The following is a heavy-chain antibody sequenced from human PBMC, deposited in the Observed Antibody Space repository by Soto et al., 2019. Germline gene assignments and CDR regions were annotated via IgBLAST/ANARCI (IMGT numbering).Heavy chain of an antibody. Sequence: QITLKESGPTLVKPTQTLTLTCTFSGFSLSSTRMAVGWIRQPPGKALEWLALIYWDDDKRYSPFLKSRLTITKDTPKNQVVLTMSNMDPVDTARYYCAHIVVAGLGYYFAYWGQGTLVTVSS. V-gene: IGHV2-5*02. J-gene: IGHJ4*02. D-gene: IGHD6-19*01. CDR1: GFSLSSTRMA. CDR2: IYWDDDK. CDR3: AHIVVAGLGYYFAY.